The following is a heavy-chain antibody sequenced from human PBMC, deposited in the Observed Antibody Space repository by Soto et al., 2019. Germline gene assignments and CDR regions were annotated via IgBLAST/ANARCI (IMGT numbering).Heavy chain of an antibody. D-gene: IGHD2-2*01. CDR2: IYHSGST. V-gene: IGHV4-4*02. CDR1: GGSISSSNW. CDR3: ARTRSVVPAAPLDP. Sequence: SETLSLTCAVSGGSISSSNWWSWVRQPPGKGLEWIGEIYHSGSTNYNPSLKSRVTISVDKSKNQFSLKLSSVTAADTAVYYCARTRSVVPAAPLDPWGQGTLVTVSS. J-gene: IGHJ5*02.